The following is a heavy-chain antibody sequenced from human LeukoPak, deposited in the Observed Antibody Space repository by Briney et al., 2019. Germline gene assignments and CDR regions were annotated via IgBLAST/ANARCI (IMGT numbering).Heavy chain of an antibody. CDR3: AHRLGFGGYVD. D-gene: IGHD5-12*01. CDR2: IYWDDDK. V-gene: IGHV2-5*02. J-gene: IGHJ4*02. Sequence: KECGPTLVKPTQTLTLTCFFSGFSLSTSGVGVGWIRQPPGKALEWLSLIYWDDDKRYSPSLKGRLTITKDTSKNQVVLTMTNMDPVDTATYYCAHRLGFGGYVDWGQGTLVTVSS. CDR1: GFSLSTSGVG.